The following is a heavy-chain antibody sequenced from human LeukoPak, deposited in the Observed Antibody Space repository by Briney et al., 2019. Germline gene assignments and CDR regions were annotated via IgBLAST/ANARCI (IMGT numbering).Heavy chain of an antibody. CDR1: GDSVSSYH. Sequence: SETLSLTCTVSGDSVSSYHWSWIRQPAGKGLEWIGRIYSSGSTNYNPSLKSRVTMSVDTSKNQFSLNLSSVTAADTAVYYCARDVSRGVDVNFAYWGQGTLVTVSS. V-gene: IGHV4-4*07. CDR3: ARDVSRGVDVNFAY. D-gene: IGHD3-3*01. CDR2: IYSSGST. J-gene: IGHJ4*02.